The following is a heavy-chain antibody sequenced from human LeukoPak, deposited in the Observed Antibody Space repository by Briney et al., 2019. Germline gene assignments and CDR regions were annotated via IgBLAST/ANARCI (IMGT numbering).Heavy chain of an antibody. CDR2: LYYSGST. Sequence: SETLSLTCAVYGGSFSGYYWSWIRQPPGKGLEWIGSLYYSGSTYYSPSLKSRVTISEDTSKNQFSLRLTSVTAADTAVYYCARVSGWNPLQAAHLDYWGQGTLVTVSS. CDR1: GGSFSGYY. J-gene: IGHJ4*02. D-gene: IGHD6-19*01. V-gene: IGHV4-34*01. CDR3: ARVSGWNPLQAAHLDY.